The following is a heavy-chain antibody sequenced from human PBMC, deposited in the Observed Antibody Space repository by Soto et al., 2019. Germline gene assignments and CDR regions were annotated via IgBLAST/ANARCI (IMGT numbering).Heavy chain of an antibody. J-gene: IGHJ6*03. V-gene: IGHV1-18*01. CDR2: ISAYNGNT. D-gene: IGHD6-13*01. CDR3: ARDLAAAGTGFLYYYYMDV. Sequence: GASVKVSCKASGYTFTSYGISWVRQAPGQGLEWMGWISAYNGNTNYAQKLQGRVTMTTDTSTSTAYMELRSLRSDDTAVYYCARDLAAAGTGFLYYYYMDVWGKETTVTVSS. CDR1: GYTFTSYG.